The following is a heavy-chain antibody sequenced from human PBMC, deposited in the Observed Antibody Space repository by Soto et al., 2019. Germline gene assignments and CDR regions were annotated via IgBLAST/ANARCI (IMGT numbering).Heavy chain of an antibody. J-gene: IGHJ6*02. D-gene: IGHD4-17*01. Sequence: TLSLTCAVIDGALSSGGYAWTWIRQPPGKGLEWIGHIYLTGITYYNPSLKSRVTLSVDRSKNQFSLTLSSVTAADTAVYCARGHYGGHGLDVWGQGTTVTVSS. CDR2: IYLTGIT. V-gene: IGHV4-30-2*01. CDR3: ARGHYGGHGLDV. CDR1: DGALSSGGYA.